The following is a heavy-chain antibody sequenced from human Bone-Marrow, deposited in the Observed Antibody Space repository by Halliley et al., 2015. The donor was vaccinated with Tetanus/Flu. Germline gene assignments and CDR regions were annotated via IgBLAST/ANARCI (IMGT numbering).Heavy chain of an antibody. CDR3: ARALHDYGDYCFDP. D-gene: IGHD4-17*01. Sequence: WIAYISDSGSANYTPSLRSRVTISVDRSNSQFSLQLTSVTPTDTAVYYCARALHDYGDYCFDPWGPGTLVTVSS. CDR2: ISDSGSA. V-gene: IGHV4-59*01. J-gene: IGHJ5*02.